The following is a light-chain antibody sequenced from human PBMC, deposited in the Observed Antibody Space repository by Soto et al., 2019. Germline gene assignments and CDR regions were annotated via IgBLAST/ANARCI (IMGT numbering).Light chain of an antibody. CDR3: CSYAGSYTYV. Sequence: QSVLTQPPSASGTPGQRVTISCSGSRASIGSNTVTWYQHLPGAAPKLLVYNNNQRPSGVPDRFSGSKSDTSASLAISGLQFEDEAVYYCCSYAGSYTYVFGTGTKLTVL. CDR1: RASIGSNT. J-gene: IGLJ1*01. V-gene: IGLV1-44*01. CDR2: NNN.